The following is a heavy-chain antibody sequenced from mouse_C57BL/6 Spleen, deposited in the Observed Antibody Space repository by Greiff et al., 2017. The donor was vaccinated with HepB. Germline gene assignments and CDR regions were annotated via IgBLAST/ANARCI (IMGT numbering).Heavy chain of an antibody. CDR3: ARRRTGTGDWYFDV. D-gene: IGHD4-1*01. CDR2: ISSGSSTI. J-gene: IGHJ1*03. CDR1: GFTFSDYG. Sequence: EVHLVESGGGLVKPGGSLKLSCAASGFTFSDYGMHWVRQAPEKGLEWVAYISSGSSTIYYADTVKGRFTISRDNAKNTLFLQMTSLRSEDTAMYYCARRRTGTGDWYFDVWGTGTTVTVSS. V-gene: IGHV5-17*01.